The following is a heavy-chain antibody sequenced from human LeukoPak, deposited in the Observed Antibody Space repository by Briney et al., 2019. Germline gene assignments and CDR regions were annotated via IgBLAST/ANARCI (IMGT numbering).Heavy chain of an antibody. J-gene: IGHJ3*02. CDR3: AARDGYNSGDDAFDI. V-gene: IGHV3-53*01. CDR1: GFNVSNNY. D-gene: IGHD5-24*01. Sequence: GGSLRLSCAASGFNVSNNYMTWVRQAPGKGLEWVSLIYSSGSTYYADSVKGRFTISGDNSKNTLYLQVNSLRAEDTAVYYCAARDGYNSGDDAFDIWGQGTMVTVSS. CDR2: IYSSGST.